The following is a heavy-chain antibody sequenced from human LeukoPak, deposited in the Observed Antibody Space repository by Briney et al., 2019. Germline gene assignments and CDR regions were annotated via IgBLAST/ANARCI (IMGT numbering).Heavy chain of an antibody. V-gene: IGHV3-23*01. CDR1: GFTFSSYA. D-gene: IGHD3-9*01. Sequence: HPGGSLRLSCAASGFTFSSYAMSWVRQAPGKGLEWVSAISGSGGSTYYADSVKGRFTISRDNSKNTLYLQMNSLRAEDTAVYYCARDPVLSDFDWLLYGYYFDYWGQGTLVTVSS. CDR3: ARDPVLSDFDWLLYGYYFDY. CDR2: ISGSGGST. J-gene: IGHJ4*02.